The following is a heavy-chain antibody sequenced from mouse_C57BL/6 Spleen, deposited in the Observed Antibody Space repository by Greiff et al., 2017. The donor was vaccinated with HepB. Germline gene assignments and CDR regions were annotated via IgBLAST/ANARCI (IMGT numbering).Heavy chain of an antibody. CDR3: AKYGSSYEFAY. V-gene: IGHV1-82*01. CDR2: IYPGDGDT. J-gene: IGHJ3*01. CDR1: GYAFSSSW. Sequence: VQGVESGPELVKPGASVKISCKASGYAFSSSWMNWVKQRPGKGLEWIGRIYPGDGDTNYNGKFKGKATLTADKSSSTAYMQLSSLTSEDSAVYFCAKYGSSYEFAYWGQGTLVTVSA. D-gene: IGHD1-1*01.